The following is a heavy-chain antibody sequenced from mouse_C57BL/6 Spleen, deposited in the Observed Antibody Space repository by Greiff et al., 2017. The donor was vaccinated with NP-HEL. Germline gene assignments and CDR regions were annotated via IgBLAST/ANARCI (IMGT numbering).Heavy chain of an antibody. D-gene: IGHD1-1*01. CDR1: GYTFTSYW. Sequence: QVQLKQPGAELVKPGASVKLSCKASGYTFTSYWMHWVKQRPGQGLEWIGMIHPNSGSTNYNEKFKSKATLTVDKSSSTAYMQLSSLTSEDSAVYYCARPTYYGSSPAWFAYWGQGTLVTVSA. J-gene: IGHJ3*01. CDR3: ARPTYYGSSPAWFAY. CDR2: IHPNSGST. V-gene: IGHV1-64*01.